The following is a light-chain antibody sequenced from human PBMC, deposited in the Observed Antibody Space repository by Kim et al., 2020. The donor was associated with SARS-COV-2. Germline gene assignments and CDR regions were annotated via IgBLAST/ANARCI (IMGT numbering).Light chain of an antibody. J-gene: IGLJ3*02. Sequence: GQGVTISCSGSGSNIGIKTVNWYQQLPGTAPELLIYTNHRRPSGVPDRFSNYKSGTSASLAISGLQSGDEADYYCAAWDDSLTGWVFGGGTQLTVL. CDR2: TNH. V-gene: IGLV1-44*01. CDR1: GSNIGIKT. CDR3: AAWDDSLTGWV.